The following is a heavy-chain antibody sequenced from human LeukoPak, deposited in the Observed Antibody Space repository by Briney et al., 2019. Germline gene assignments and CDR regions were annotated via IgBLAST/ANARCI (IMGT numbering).Heavy chain of an antibody. J-gene: IGHJ6*03. Sequence: PGGSLRLSCAASGFTFSSYAMSWVRQAPGKGLEWVSAISGSGGSTYYADSVKGRFTISRDNSKNTLYLQMNSLRAEDTAVYYCAKEGPRENWNYVADYYYYMDVWGKGTTVTVSS. V-gene: IGHV3-23*01. CDR1: GFTFSSYA. CDR2: ISGSGGST. D-gene: IGHD1-7*01. CDR3: AKEGPRENWNYVADYYYYMDV.